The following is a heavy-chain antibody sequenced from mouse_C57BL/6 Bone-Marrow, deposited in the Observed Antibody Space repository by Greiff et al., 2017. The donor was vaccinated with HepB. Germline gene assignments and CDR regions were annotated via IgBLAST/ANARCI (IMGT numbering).Heavy chain of an antibody. CDR2: INPNNGGT. CDR3: AREHFYAMDY. Sequence: EVQLQQSGPELVKPGASVKISCKASGYTFTDYYMNWVKQSHGKSLEWIGDINPNNGGTSYNQKFKGKATLTVDKSSSTAYMERRSLTSEDSAVYYCAREHFYAMDYWGQGTSVTVSS. J-gene: IGHJ4*01. CDR1: GYTFTDYY. V-gene: IGHV1-26*01.